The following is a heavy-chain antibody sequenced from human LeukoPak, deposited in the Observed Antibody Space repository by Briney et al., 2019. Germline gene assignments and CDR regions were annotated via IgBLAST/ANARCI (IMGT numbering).Heavy chain of an antibody. J-gene: IGHJ5*02. D-gene: IGHD3-3*01. Sequence: APVQISFKASGSTFTSYGISWVRPAPGQGREWMGWISAYNGHTNYAQKLQGRVTMTTDTSTRTAYLELRSLRSDDTAVYYCARDGAYYDFWSGYYYGNWFDPWGQGTLVTVSS. CDR2: ISAYNGHT. V-gene: IGHV1-18*01. CDR3: ARDGAYYDFWSGYYYGNWFDP. CDR1: GSTFTSYG.